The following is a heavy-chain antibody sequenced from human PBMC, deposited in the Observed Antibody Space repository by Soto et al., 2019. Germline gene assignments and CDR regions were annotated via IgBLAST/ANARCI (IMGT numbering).Heavy chain of an antibody. V-gene: IGHV3-30-3*01. D-gene: IGHD3-9*01. J-gene: IGHJ4*02. Sequence: QVQLVESGGGVVHPGRSLRLSCAASGFTFSSYAMHWVRQAPGKGLEWVAVISYDGSNKYYADSVKGRFTISRDNSKNTLYLQMNSLRAEDTAVYYWASFVQLVFISWGQGTLVTVSS. CDR2: ISYDGSNK. CDR1: GFTFSSYA. CDR3: ASFVQLVFIS.